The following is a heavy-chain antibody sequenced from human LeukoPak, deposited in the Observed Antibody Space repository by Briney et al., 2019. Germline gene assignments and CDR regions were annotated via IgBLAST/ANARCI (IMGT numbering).Heavy chain of an antibody. CDR2: IWYGGSNK. V-gene: IGHV3-30*02. D-gene: IGHD3-3*01. Sequence: GGSLRLSCAASGFTFSSYGMHWVRQAPGKGLEWVAVIWYGGSNKYYADSVKGRFTISRDNSKNTLYLQMNSLRAEDTAVYYCAKTGVGGYYYYMDVWGKGTTVTVSS. CDR3: AKTGVGGYYYYMDV. CDR1: GFTFSSYG. J-gene: IGHJ6*03.